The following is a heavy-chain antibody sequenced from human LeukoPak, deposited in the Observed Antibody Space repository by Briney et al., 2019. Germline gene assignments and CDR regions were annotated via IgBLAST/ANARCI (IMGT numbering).Heavy chain of an antibody. CDR2: INPNSGGT. CDR1: GGTFSSYA. J-gene: IGHJ4*02. V-gene: IGHV1-2*06. Sequence: ASVTVSCKASGGTFSSYAISWVRQAPGQGLEWMGRINPNSGGTNYAQKFQGRVTMTRDTSISTAYMELSRLRSDDTAVYYCARDPPNDYGGKIGLGDDYWGQGTLVTVSS. D-gene: IGHD4-23*01. CDR3: ARDPPNDYGGKIGLGDDY.